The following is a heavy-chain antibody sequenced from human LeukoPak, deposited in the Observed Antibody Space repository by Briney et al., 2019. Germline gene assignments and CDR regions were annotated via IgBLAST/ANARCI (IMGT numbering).Heavy chain of an antibody. Sequence: SETLSLTCTVSGGSISSYYWSWIPQPPGKGLEWIGYIYYSGSTNYSPSLKSRVTISVDTSKNQFSLKLSSVTAADTAVYYCARGDHSSSSTFDYWGQGTLVTVSS. CDR2: IYYSGST. CDR1: GGSISSYY. J-gene: IGHJ4*02. V-gene: IGHV4-59*01. CDR3: ARGDHSSSSTFDY. D-gene: IGHD6-6*01.